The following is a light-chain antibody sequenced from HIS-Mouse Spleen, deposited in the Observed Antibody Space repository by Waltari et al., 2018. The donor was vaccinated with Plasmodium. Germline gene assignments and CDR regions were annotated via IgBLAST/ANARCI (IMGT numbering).Light chain of an antibody. J-gene: IGLJ2*01. Sequence: QSVLTQPPSASGTPGPRVTLSCSGSSSNIGSNYLYWYQQLPGTAPKLLIYRNNQRPSGVPDRFSGSKSGTSASLAISGLRSEDEADYYCAAWDDSLSGPVFGGGTKLTVL. CDR3: AAWDDSLSGPV. CDR1: SSNIGSNY. V-gene: IGLV1-47*01. CDR2: RNN.